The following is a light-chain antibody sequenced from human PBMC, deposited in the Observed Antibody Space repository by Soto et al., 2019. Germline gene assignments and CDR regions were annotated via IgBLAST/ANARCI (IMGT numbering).Light chain of an antibody. CDR2: EVS. V-gene: IGLV2-14*01. CDR1: SANIGAGYD. Sequence: QSVLTQPPSVSGAPGQRVTISCTGSSANIGAGYDVHWYQQHPGKAPKLMIYEVSNRPSGVSNRFSGSKSGNTASLTISGLKAEDEADYYCTSYTSSITYVFGTGTKVTVL. CDR3: TSYTSSITYV. J-gene: IGLJ1*01.